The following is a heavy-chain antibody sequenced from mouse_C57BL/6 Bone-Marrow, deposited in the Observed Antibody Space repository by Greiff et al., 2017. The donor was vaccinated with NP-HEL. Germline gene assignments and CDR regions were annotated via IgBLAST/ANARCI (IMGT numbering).Heavy chain of an antibody. CDR2: IYPSDSET. CDR1: GYTFTSYW. CDR3: ARRRAEITTVVECYAMDY. J-gene: IGHJ4*01. V-gene: IGHV1-61*01. D-gene: IGHD1-1*01. Sequence: QVQLQQPGAELVRPGSSVKLSCKASGYTFTSYWMDWVKQRTGQGLEWIGNIYPSDSETHYNQKFKDKATLTVDKSSSTAYMQLSSLTSEDSAVYYCARRRAEITTVVECYAMDYWGQGTSVTVSS.